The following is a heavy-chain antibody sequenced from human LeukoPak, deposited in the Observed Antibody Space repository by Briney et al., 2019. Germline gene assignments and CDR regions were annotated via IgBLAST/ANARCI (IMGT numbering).Heavy chain of an antibody. CDR3: ARQGYCSSTSCPPYYYYYMDV. D-gene: IGHD2-2*01. CDR1: GGSISSSSYY. J-gene: IGHJ6*03. CDR2: IYYSGST. Sequence: SETLSLTCTVSGGSISSSSYYWGWIRQPPGKGLEWIGSIYYSGSTYYNPSLKSRVTISVDTSKNQFSLKLSSVTAADTAVYYCARQGYCSSTSCPPYYYYYMDVWGKGTTVTVSS. V-gene: IGHV4-39*01.